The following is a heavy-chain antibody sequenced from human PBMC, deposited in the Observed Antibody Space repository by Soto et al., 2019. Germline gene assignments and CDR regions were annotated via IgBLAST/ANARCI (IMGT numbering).Heavy chain of an antibody. J-gene: IGHJ6*02. Sequence: EVQLVESGGGLVQPGGSLRLSCAASGFTVSSNYMSWVRQAPGKGLGWVSVIYSGGSTYYADSVKGRFTISRDNSKNTLYLQMNSLRAEDTAVYYCAREYGDYPYYYYAMDVWGQGTTVTVSS. V-gene: IGHV3-66*01. CDR1: GFTVSSNY. D-gene: IGHD4-17*01. CDR3: AREYGDYPYYYYAMDV. CDR2: IYSGGST.